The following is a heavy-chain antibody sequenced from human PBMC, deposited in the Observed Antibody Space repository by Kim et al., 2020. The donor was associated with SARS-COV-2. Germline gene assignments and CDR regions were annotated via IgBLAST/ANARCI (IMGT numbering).Heavy chain of an antibody. CDR1: GFTFSSYA. V-gene: IGHV3-23*01. CDR3: AKVGDRYYFDS. CDR2: ISNNGGVT. D-gene: IGHD3-16*01. J-gene: IGHJ4*02. Sequence: GGSLRLSCAASGFTFSSYAMTWVRQAPGKGLEWVSSISNNGGVTYYPDSVKGRFTISRDSSKNTLNLQMNNLRAEDTALYYCAKVGDRYYFDSWGQGTLVTVSS.